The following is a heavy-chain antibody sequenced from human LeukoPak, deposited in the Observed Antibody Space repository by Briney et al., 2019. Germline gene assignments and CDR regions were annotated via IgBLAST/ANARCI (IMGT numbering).Heavy chain of an antibody. CDR2: ISSSGGSK. Sequence: AGGSLKLSCAASGFTFGTYAMGWVRQAPGEGLEWVSLISSSGGSKYYAESVKGRFTISRDNSKNTLYLQINNLRAEDTAVYYCAKARSSTWYDLEYWGQGTLVTVSS. J-gene: IGHJ4*02. CDR3: AKARSSTWYDLEY. D-gene: IGHD6-13*01. V-gene: IGHV3-23*01. CDR1: GFTFGTYA.